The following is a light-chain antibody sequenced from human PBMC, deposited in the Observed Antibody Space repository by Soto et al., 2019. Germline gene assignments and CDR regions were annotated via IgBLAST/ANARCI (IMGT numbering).Light chain of an antibody. CDR2: TAS. CDR3: IQDYNYPLT. CDR1: QDIRNE. Sequence: GDPVTITCRASQDIRNELGWYQQKPGKAPNLLIYTASSLQSGVPSRFSGSGSGTDFTLTISSLQPEDFATYYCIQDYNYPLTFGGGTTVDIK. V-gene: IGKV1-6*02. J-gene: IGKJ4*01.